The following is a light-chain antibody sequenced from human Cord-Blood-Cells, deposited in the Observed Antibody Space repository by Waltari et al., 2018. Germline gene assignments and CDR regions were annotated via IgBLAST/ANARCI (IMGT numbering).Light chain of an antibody. V-gene: IGLV2-23*01. CDR3: CSYAGSSTLV. CDR2: EGS. Sequence: QSALTQPASVSGSPGPSITISCTGTSRDVGSYHLFSWYQQHPGKAPKLMIYEGSKRPSGVSNRFSGSKSGNTASLTISGLQAEDEADYYCCSYAGSSTLVFGGGTKLTVL. CDR1: SRDVGSYHL. J-gene: IGLJ3*02.